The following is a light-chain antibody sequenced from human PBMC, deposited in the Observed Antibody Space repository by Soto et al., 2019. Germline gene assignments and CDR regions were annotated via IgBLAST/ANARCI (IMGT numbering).Light chain of an antibody. CDR1: QGISSY. J-gene: IGKJ2*01. Sequence: ATQMTQSPSSFSASTGDRVTITCRASQGISSYLAWYQQKPGKAPKLLIYAASTLQSGVPSRFSGSGSGTDFTLTISCLQSEDFATYYCQQYYSYPYTFGQGTKVDIK. CDR2: AAS. CDR3: QQYYSYPYT. V-gene: IGKV1-8*01.